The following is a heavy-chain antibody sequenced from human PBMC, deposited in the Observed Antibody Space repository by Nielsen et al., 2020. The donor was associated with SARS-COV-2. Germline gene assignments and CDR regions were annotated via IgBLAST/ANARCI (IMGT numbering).Heavy chain of an antibody. CDR1: GGSISSGDYY. V-gene: IGHV4-30-4*01. CDR2: IYYSGST. D-gene: IGHD4-17*01. J-gene: IGHJ4*02. Sequence: SETLSLTCTVSGGSISSGDYYWNWVRQPPGKGLEWIGHIYYSGSTYYNPSFKSRVTISEDTSKYQFSLNLSSVTAADTAVYYCARTTVTTAFDYWGQGTLVTVSS. CDR3: ARTTVTTAFDY.